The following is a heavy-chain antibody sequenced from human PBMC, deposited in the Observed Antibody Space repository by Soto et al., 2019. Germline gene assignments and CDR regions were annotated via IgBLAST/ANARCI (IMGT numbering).Heavy chain of an antibody. CDR1: GFTFSSYW. CDR3: ARRMTLRPEYYFDY. CDR2: IKQDGSEK. Sequence: GGSLRLSCAASGFTFSSYWMSWVRQAPGKGLEWVANIKQDGSEKYYVDSVKGRFTISRDNAKNSLYLQMNSLRAEDTAVYYCARRMTLRPEYYFDYWGQGTLVTVSS. J-gene: IGHJ4*02. V-gene: IGHV3-7*05.